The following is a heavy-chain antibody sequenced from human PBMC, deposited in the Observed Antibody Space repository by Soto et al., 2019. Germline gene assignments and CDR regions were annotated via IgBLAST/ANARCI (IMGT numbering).Heavy chain of an antibody. D-gene: IGHD6-13*01. CDR1: GDSISSYY. J-gene: IGHJ5*02. V-gene: IGHV4-4*07. CDR2: IYTSGST. CDR3: AKSSRRYWNWCDP. Sequence: ETLSLTCTVSGDSISSYYWRWIRQPAWKGLEWIGRIYTSGSTNYNPSLKSRVTMSVDTSKNQFSLKLSSVTAADTAVYYCAKSSRRYWNWCDPWGKGNMVIVSS.